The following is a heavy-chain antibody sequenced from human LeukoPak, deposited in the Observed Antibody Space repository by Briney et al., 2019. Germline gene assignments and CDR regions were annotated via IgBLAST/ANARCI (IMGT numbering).Heavy chain of an antibody. CDR3: AKDPAFDYSNYYFDY. Sequence: GGSLRLSCASSRFNFSRYAMHWVRQAPGQGLEWVSSISGSGGSTYYADSVKGRFTISRDNSKNTLYLQMNSLRAEDTAVYYCAKDPAFDYSNYYFDYWGQGTLVTVSS. CDR1: RFNFSRYA. J-gene: IGHJ4*02. V-gene: IGHV3-23*01. CDR2: ISGSGGST. D-gene: IGHD4-11*01.